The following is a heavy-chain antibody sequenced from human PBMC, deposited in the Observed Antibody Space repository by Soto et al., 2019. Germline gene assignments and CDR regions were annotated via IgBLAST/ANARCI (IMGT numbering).Heavy chain of an antibody. J-gene: IGHJ6*02. CDR1: GGSISSSSDY. CDR3: ARQVGSWSMGSRSYCYGMDV. CDR2: IDCSGTS. D-gene: IGHD6-13*01. Sequence: DTLSLTSTVSGGSISSSSDYLGWIRQPPGKGLEWIGSIDCSGTSDYNRSLKSRLTISVDTSKNQFSLKLKSVTAADTTVNYCARQVGSWSMGSRSYCYGMDVWGHGITVTLS. V-gene: IGHV4-39*01.